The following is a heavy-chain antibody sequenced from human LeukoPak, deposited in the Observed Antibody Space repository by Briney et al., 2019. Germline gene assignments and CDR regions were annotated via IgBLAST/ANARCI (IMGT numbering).Heavy chain of an antibody. CDR3: ARARYCSSTSCYVPDWFDP. Sequence: GASVKVSCKASGYTFTSYYMHWVRQAPGQGLEWMGIINPSGGSTSYAQKLQGRVTMTRDTSTSTVYMELSSLRSEDTAVYYCARARYCSSTSCYVPDWFDPWGQGTLVTVSS. J-gene: IGHJ5*02. CDR2: INPSGGST. V-gene: IGHV1-46*01. D-gene: IGHD2-2*01. CDR1: GYTFTSYY.